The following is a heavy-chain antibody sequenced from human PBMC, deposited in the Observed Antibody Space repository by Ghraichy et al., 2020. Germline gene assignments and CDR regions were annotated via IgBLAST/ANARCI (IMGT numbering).Heavy chain of an antibody. V-gene: IGHV4-4*02. J-gene: IGHJ6*02. CDR2: IYHSGST. CDR1: GGSISSSNW. D-gene: IGHD3-3*01. Sequence: SETLSLTCAVSGGSISSSNWWSWVRQPPGKGLEWIGEIYHSGSTNYNPSLKSRVTISVDKSKNQFSLKLSSVTAADTAVYYCARDRSLPRYYDFWSGSVYGMDVWGQGTTVTVSS. CDR3: ARDRSLPRYYDFWSGSVYGMDV.